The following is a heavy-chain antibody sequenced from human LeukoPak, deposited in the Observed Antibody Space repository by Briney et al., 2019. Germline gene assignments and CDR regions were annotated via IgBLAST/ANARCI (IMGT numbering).Heavy chain of an antibody. V-gene: IGHV3-9*01. CDR3: AKDKMVRGVRVGFDP. D-gene: IGHD3-10*01. Sequence: GGSLRLSCAASGFTFDDYAMHWVRQAPGKGLEWVSGISWNSGSIGYADSVKGRFIISRDNAKNSLYLQMNSLRAEDTALYYCAKDKMVRGVRVGFDPWGQGTLVTVSS. CDR1: GFTFDDYA. CDR2: ISWNSGSI. J-gene: IGHJ5*02.